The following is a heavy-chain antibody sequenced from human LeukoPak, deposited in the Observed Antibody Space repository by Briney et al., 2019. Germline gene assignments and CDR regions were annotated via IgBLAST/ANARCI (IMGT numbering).Heavy chain of an antibody. D-gene: IGHD3-9*01. CDR3: ARLGYDILTGYYKGAFDI. V-gene: IGHV4-59*01. CDR1: GGSISSYY. Sequence: SETLSLTCTVSGGSISSYYWSWLRQPPGKGLEWIGYIYYSGSTNYNPSLKSRVTISVDTSKNQFSLKLSSVTAADTAVYYCARLGYDILTGYYKGAFDIWGQGTMVTVSS. J-gene: IGHJ3*02. CDR2: IYYSGST.